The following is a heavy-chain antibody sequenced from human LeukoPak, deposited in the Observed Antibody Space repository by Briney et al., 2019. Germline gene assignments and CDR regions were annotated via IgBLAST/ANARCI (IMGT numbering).Heavy chain of an antibody. Sequence: PSETLSLTCTVSGGSISSYYWSWTRQPPGKGLEWIGYIYYSGSTNYNPSLKSRFTISVDTSKNQFSLKLSSVTAADTAVYYCARRGGSSSWYRYWGQGTLVTVSS. V-gene: IGHV4-59*08. D-gene: IGHD6-13*01. CDR2: IYYSGST. CDR1: GGSISSYY. J-gene: IGHJ4*02. CDR3: ARRGGSSSWYRY.